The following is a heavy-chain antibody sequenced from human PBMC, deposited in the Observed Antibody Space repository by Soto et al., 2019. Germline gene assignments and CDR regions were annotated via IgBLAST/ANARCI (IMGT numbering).Heavy chain of an antibody. Sequence: PSETLSLTCTVSGGSISSGDYYWSWIRQPPGKGLEWIGYIYYSGSTYYNPSLKSRVTISVDTSKNQFSLKLSSVTAADTAVYYCARDLEQFGYFDYWGQGTLVTVSS. J-gene: IGHJ4*02. CDR1: GGSISSGDYY. CDR3: ARDLEQFGYFDY. D-gene: IGHD6-6*01. CDR2: IYYSGST. V-gene: IGHV4-30-4*01.